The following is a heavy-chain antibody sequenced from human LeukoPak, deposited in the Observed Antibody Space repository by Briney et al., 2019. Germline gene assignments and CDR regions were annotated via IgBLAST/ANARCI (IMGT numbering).Heavy chain of an antibody. CDR1: GFTFSSYG. J-gene: IGHJ6*03. CDR2: IRYDGSNK. Sequence: GGSLRLSCAASGFTFSSYGMHWVRQAPGKGLEWVAFIRYDGSNKYYADSVKGRFTISRDNAKNTLYLQMNSLRAEDTAVYYCAREPYYYYYMDVWGKGTTVTISS. CDR3: AREPYYYYYMDV. V-gene: IGHV3-30*02.